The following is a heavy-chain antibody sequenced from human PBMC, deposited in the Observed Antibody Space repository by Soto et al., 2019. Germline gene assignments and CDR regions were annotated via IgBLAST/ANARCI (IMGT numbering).Heavy chain of an antibody. J-gene: IGHJ5*02. V-gene: IGHV3-7*03. CDR2: IKEDGSDI. CDR1: GFTFNTYW. CDR3: ARVVSYGWFDP. Sequence: VGSLRLSCVASGFTFNTYWMGWVRQAPGEGLEWVANIKEDGSDIYYVDSVKGRFTISRDNAKNSLYLQMNSLRAKDTALYYCARVVSYGWFDPWGQGTLVTVSS. D-gene: IGHD3-16*02.